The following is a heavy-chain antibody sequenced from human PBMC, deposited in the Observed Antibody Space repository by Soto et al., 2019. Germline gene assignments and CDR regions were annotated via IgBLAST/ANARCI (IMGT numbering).Heavy chain of an antibody. CDR3: AKSMKVSKLYYYYGMDV. J-gene: IGHJ6*02. Sequence: GGSLRLSCAASGFTFDDYTMHWVRQAPGKGLEWVSLISWDGGSTYYADSVKGRFTISRDNSKNSLYLQMNSLRTEDTALYYCAKSMKVSKLYYYYGMDVWGQGTTVTVSS. CDR2: ISWDGGST. D-gene: IGHD3-22*01. V-gene: IGHV3-43*01. CDR1: GFTFDDYT.